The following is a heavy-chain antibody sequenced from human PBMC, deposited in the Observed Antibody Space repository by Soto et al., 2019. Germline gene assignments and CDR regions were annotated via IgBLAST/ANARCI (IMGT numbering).Heavy chain of an antibody. J-gene: IGHJ4*02. Sequence: EVQLVESGGGLVQPGRSLRLSCAASGFTFDDHAMHWVRQAPGKGLEWVSGLNWDSGSISYADSVKGRFTISRDNAKNSLYLQMNSLRAEDTALYYCATLGYCSSTSCYPLDFDYWGQGTLVTVSS. CDR2: LNWDSGSI. D-gene: IGHD2-2*01. CDR1: GFTFDDHA. V-gene: IGHV3-9*01. CDR3: ATLGYCSSTSCYPLDFDY.